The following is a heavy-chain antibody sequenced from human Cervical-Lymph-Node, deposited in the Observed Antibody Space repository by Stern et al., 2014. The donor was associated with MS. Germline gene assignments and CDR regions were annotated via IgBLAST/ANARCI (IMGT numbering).Heavy chain of an antibody. J-gene: IGHJ4*02. CDR2: VYYSGNT. V-gene: IGHV4-30-4*01. D-gene: IGHD2/OR15-2a*01. CDR3: ARDRSYYSFDY. CDR1: GGSISSDDSY. Sequence: QLQLQESGPGLVKPSQTLSLTCTVSGGSISSDDSYWSWIRQPPGKGLEWNGYVYYSGNTYYNPSLRSRLIISVDTSKNQFSLKLISVTAADTAVYYCARDRSYYSFDYWGQGTLVTVSS.